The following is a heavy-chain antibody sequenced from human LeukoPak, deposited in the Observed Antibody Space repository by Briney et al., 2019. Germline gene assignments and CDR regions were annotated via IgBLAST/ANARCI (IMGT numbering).Heavy chain of an antibody. J-gene: IGHJ6*02. Sequence: QPGGYLRLSCAATGFTVSSNYMNWVRQAPGKGLEWISVIYSGGTTYYADSLKGRFTISRDNSKNTLYLQMNSLRADATAVYYCARWPDYYDTSKYYYGMDVWGQGTTVSVSS. D-gene: IGHD3-22*01. CDR2: IYSGGTT. V-gene: IGHV3-53*01. CDR1: GFTVSSNY. CDR3: ARWPDYYDTSKYYYGMDV.